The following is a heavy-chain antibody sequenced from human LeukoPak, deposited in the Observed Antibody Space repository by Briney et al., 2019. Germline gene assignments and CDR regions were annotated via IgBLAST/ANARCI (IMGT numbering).Heavy chain of an antibody. V-gene: IGHV3-30-3*01. CDR1: GFTFSSYA. J-gene: IGHJ4*02. CDR2: ISYDGSNK. CDR3: ARGGPHGSYYVRLFDY. D-gene: IGHD1-26*01. Sequence: GGSLRLSCAASGFTFSSYAMHWVRQAPSKGLEWVAVISYDGSNKYYADSVKGRFTISRDNSKNTLYLQMNSLRAEDTAVYYCARGGPHGSYYVRLFDYWGQGTLVTVSS.